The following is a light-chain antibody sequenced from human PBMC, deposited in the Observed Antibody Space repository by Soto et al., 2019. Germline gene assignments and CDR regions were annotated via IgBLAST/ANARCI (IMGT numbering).Light chain of an antibody. CDR1: SSNIGAASV. Sequence: QSVLTQPPSVSGAPGQRVTISCTGSSSNIGAASVVHWYQHLPGTAPKLLIYGYNNRPSGVPDRFSGSKSGTSASLAITGLQAEDEADYYCQSYDSSLSSWVFGGGTKLTVL. V-gene: IGLV1-40*01. CDR3: QSYDSSLSSWV. J-gene: IGLJ2*01. CDR2: GYN.